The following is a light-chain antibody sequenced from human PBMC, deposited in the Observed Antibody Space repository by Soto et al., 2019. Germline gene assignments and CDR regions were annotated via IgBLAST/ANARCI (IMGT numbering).Light chain of an antibody. CDR1: QDINSR. CDR2: AAT. J-gene: IGKJ1*01. Sequence: DIQMTQSPSSVSASVGDTVTITCRASQDINSRLAWFQQQPGRPPKYVIQAATMLQSGFPSRFAGSGSGRDFTLTIHTLQTEDSATYYCLQVANFPRTLGQETKVE. V-gene: IGKV1-12*01. CDR3: LQVANFPRT.